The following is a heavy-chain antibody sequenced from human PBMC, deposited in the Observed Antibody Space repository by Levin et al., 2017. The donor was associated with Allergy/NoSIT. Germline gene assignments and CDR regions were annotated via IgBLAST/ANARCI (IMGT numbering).Heavy chain of an antibody. CDR2: IWYDGSNK. J-gene: IGHJ5*02. V-gene: IGHV3-33*01. D-gene: IGHD3-10*01. Sequence: SGGSLRLSCAASGFTFSSYGMHWVRQAPGKGLEWVAVIWYDGSNKYYADSVKGRFTISRDNSKNTLYLQMNSLRAEDTAVYYCARAAGYYGSGSGPWGQGTLVTVSS. CDR1: GFTFSSYG. CDR3: ARAAGYYGSGSGP.